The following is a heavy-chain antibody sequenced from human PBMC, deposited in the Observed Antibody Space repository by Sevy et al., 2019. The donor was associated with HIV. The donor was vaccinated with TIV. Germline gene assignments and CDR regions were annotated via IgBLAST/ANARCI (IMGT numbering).Heavy chain of an antibody. CDR2: ISYDGSNK. CDR1: GITFSSHA. Sequence: WGYLRLSCAASGITFSSHAMHWVRQAPGKGLEWVTIISYDGSNKYYADSVKGRFTISRDNSKNTLYLQMNSLRAEDTAVYYCTRADYGDYSGEFDYWGQGTLVTVSS. D-gene: IGHD4-17*01. J-gene: IGHJ4*02. V-gene: IGHV3-30*01. CDR3: TRADYGDYSGEFDY.